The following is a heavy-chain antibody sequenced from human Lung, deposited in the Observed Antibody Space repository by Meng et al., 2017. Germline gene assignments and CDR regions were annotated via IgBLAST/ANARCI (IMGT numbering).Heavy chain of an antibody. D-gene: IGHD1-1*01. J-gene: IGHJ1*01. CDR3: TNDRLNH. Sequence: EVELVGSGGGLVPRAGSLRLSCAGSRFTFTDHWMHWVRQGPGKGLVWVSRINRNGTKPTYADSVQGRFTISRDNDKNTLYLQMNNLRAEATAFYYCTNDRLNHWGQGALVTVSS. CDR2: INRNGTKP. CDR1: RFTFTDHW. V-gene: IGHV3-74*01.